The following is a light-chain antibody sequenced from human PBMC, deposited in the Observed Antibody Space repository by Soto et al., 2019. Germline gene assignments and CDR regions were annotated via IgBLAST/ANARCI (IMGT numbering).Light chain of an antibody. CDR2: KAS. CDR1: QYVRNW. J-gene: IGKJ1*01. V-gene: IGKV1-5*03. CDR3: QQYNTFSRT. Sequence: DIQMTQSPSTLSASVGDRVTISCRASQYVRNWLAWYQQKPGKAPRLLISKASSLQDGVPSRFSGSGSGTQFTLNITSLQPDDVATYYCQQYNTFSRTFGQGTRVDIK.